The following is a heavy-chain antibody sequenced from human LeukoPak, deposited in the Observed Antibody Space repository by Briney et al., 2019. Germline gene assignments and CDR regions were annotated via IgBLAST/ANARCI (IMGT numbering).Heavy chain of an antibody. D-gene: IGHD4-17*01. J-gene: IGHJ4*02. CDR1: GFTFSSYG. V-gene: IGHV3-30*02. CDR2: IRYDGSNK. CDR3: AKDDYGDQYNFDY. Sequence: PGGSLRLSCAASGFTFSSYGMHWVRQAPGKGLEWVAFIRYDGSNKYYADSVKGRFTIPRDNSKDTLYLQMNSLRAEDTAVYYCAKDDYGDQYNFDYWGQGTLVTVSS.